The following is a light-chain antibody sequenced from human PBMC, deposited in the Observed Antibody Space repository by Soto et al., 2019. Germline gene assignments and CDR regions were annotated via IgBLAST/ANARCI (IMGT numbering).Light chain of an antibody. V-gene: IGKV1-5*01. CDR1: QSVSSW. CDR2: DAS. CDR3: QQYNSYSRT. Sequence: DTQSTQSPSTLSASVGDRVTITCRASQSVSSWLAWYQQKPGKAPKLLIYDASSLESGVPSRFSGSGSGTEFTLTISSLQPDDFATYYCQQYNSYSRTFGQGTKVDNK. J-gene: IGKJ1*01.